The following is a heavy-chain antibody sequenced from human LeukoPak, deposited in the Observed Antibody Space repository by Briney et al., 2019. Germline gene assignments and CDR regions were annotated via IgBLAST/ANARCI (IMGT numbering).Heavy chain of an antibody. V-gene: IGHV3-53*01. CDR1: GFTVSSNY. Sequence: GGSLRLSCAASGFTVSSNYMSWVRQAPGKGLEWVSVIYSGGSTYYADSVKGRFTISRDNSKNTLYLQMNSLRAEDTAVYYCARDSRSRRWLDYWGQGTLVTVSS. D-gene: IGHD6-13*01. J-gene: IGHJ4*02. CDR2: IYSGGST. CDR3: ARDSRSRRWLDY.